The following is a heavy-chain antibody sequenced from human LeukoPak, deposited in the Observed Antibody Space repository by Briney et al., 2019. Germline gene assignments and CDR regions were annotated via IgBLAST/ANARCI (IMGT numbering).Heavy chain of an antibody. D-gene: IGHD3-3*01. CDR1: GYTFTGYY. CDR3: ARAHHDFWSGPDAFDI. CDR2: IDPNSGGT. V-gene: IGHV1-2*06. Sequence: ASVKVSCKASGYTFTGYYLHWVRQAPGQGLEWMGRIDPNSGGTNYAQKFQGRVTMTRDTSISTAYLELSRLRSDDTAVYYCARAHHDFWSGPDAFDIWGQGTMVTVSS. J-gene: IGHJ3*02.